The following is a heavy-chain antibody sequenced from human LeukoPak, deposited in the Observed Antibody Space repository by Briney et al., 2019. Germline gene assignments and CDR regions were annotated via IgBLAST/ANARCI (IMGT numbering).Heavy chain of an antibody. CDR3: AKVGRYSYGWTVGPPNVYFFDH. J-gene: IGHJ4*02. CDR1: GFTFSTFA. CDR2: IFPSGGEI. D-gene: IGHD5-18*01. V-gene: IGHV3-23*01. Sequence: GGSLRLSCAASGFTFSTFAMIWVRQPPGKGLEWVSSIFPSGGEIHYADSVRGRFTISRVNSQSTLYLHLRSLSPEDTAVYYCAKVGRYSYGWTVGPPNVYFFDHWGQGSLVTVSS.